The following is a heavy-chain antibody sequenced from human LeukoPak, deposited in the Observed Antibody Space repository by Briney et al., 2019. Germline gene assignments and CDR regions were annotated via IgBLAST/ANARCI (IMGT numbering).Heavy chain of an antibody. V-gene: IGHV3-74*01. CDR3: ARDPIGYSYIDY. Sequence: GGSLRLSCAASGFTFSSYGMHWVRQAPGKGLVWVSRINLEGSSTNYADSVKGRFTISRDNAKNTLYLQMNSLRAEDTALYYCARDPIGYSYIDYWGQGTLVTVSS. D-gene: IGHD5-18*01. J-gene: IGHJ4*02. CDR1: GFTFSSYG. CDR2: INLEGSST.